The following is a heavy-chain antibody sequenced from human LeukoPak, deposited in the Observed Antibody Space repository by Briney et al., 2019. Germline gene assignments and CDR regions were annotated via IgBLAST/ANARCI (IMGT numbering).Heavy chain of an antibody. V-gene: IGHV4-59*01. J-gene: IGHJ3*02. CDR3: ARAIYDSSGYYWDAFDI. Sequence: PSETLSLTCTASGGSISSYYWSWIRQPPGKGLEWIGYIYYSGSTNYNPSLKSRVTISVDTSKNQFSLKLSSVTAADTAVYYCARAIYDSSGYYWDAFDIWGQGTMVTVSS. CDR1: GGSISSYY. CDR2: IYYSGST. D-gene: IGHD3-22*01.